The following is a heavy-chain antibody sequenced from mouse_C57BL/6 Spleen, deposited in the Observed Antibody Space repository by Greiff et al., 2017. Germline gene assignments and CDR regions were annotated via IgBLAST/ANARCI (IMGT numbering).Heavy chain of an antibody. V-gene: IGHV1-42*01. CDR1: GYSFTGYY. CDR3: ARGGYFDY. Sequence: VQLQQSGPELVKPGASVKISCKASGYSFTGYYMNWVKQSPEKSLEWIGEINPSTGGTTYNQKFKAKATLTVDESSSTAYMQLKSLTSEDSAVYYCARGGYFDYWGQGTTLTVSS. CDR2: INPSTGGT. J-gene: IGHJ2*01.